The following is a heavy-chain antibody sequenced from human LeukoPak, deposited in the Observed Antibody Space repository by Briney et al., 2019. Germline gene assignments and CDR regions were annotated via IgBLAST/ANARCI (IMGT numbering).Heavy chain of an antibody. CDR3: ARVDGTTGDAFDI. D-gene: IGHD1-14*01. Sequence: SETLSLTCTVSGGSISSYYWSWIRQPPGKGLEWIGYIYYSGSTNYNPSLKSRVTISVDTSKNQFSLKLSSVTAADTAVYYSARVDGTTGDAFDIWGQGTMVTVSS. CDR2: IYYSGST. CDR1: GGSISSYY. J-gene: IGHJ3*02. V-gene: IGHV4-59*01.